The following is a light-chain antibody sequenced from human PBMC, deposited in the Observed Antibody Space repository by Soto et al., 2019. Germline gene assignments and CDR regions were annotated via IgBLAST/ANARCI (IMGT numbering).Light chain of an antibody. J-gene: IGKJ2*01. CDR2: AAS. V-gene: IGKV3-20*01. Sequence: IVLTQSPDTLSLSPWERATLSCRASQSVSKMFLAWYQQKPGQAPRLLIYAASSRATGIPDRFSGSGSGTEFTLTISRLEPEDFAVYYCQQYGTSPYTFGQGTKVDIK. CDR3: QQYGTSPYT. CDR1: QSVSKMF.